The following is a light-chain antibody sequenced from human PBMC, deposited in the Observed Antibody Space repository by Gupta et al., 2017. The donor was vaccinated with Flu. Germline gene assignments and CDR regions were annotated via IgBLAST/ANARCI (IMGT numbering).Light chain of an antibody. CDR3: MHSVHLRT. V-gene: IGKV2D-29*01. J-gene: IGKJ1*01. CDR1: QSLLHSDGMTY. Sequence: DIAMTKTPLSLSVTPGQPASISCRSSQSLLHSDGMTYFYWYVQKPGQPPQLLFYEVSKRFSGVPDRFSGSGSGKDFTLKISRVEAEDVGIYYCMHSVHLRTFGQGTKVEIK. CDR2: EVS.